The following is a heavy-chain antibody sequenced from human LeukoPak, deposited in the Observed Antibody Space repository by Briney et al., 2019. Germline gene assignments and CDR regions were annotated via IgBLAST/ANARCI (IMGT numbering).Heavy chain of an antibody. CDR3: ARSLPGSGAYYFDY. CDR2: IYYSGST. CDR1: GGSISSYY. D-gene: IGHD3-10*01. J-gene: IGHJ4*02. Sequence: PSETLSLTCTVSGGSISSYYWRWIRQPPGKGLEWIGYIYYSGSTNYNPSLRSRVTISVDTSKNQFSLKLSSVTAADTAVYYCARSLPGSGAYYFDYWGQGTLVTVSS. V-gene: IGHV4-59*08.